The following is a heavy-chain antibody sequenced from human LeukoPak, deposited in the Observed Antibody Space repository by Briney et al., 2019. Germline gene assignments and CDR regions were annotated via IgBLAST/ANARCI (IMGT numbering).Heavy chain of an antibody. CDR2: ISSSSSYT. J-gene: IGHJ3*02. CDR3: ARGKNAFDT. Sequence: GGALGLFWAASWFRLYELYVRLGAPAPGKGLEWVSYISSSSSYTNYADSVKGRFTISRDNAKNSLYLQMNSLRAEDTAVYYCARGKNAFDTWGQGTMVTVSS. CDR1: WFRLYELY. V-gene: IGHV3-11*05.